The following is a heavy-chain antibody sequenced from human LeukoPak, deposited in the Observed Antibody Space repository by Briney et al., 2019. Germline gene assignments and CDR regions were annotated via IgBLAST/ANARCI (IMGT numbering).Heavy chain of an antibody. V-gene: IGHV3-21*01. CDR3: ARGEGYYASGSYYNDY. Sequence: GGSLRLSCAASGFTFSTYMMNWVRQAPGKGLEWVSSITTSSSYIYYADSMRGRFTISRDNAKNSLYLQMNSLRAEDTAVYYCARGEGYYASGSYYNDYWGQGTLVTVSS. CDR1: GFTFSTYM. D-gene: IGHD3-10*01. CDR2: ITTSSSYI. J-gene: IGHJ4*02.